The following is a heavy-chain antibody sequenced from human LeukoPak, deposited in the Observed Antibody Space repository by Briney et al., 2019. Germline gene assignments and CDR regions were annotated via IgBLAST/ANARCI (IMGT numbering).Heavy chain of an antibody. J-gene: IGHJ4*02. CDR1: GFTFSSYE. D-gene: IGHD3-10*01. CDR3: ARDSAGSRSYVGYFEY. V-gene: IGHV3-48*03. Sequence: GGSLRLSCAASGFTFSSYEMNWVRQAPGKGLEWVSYISSSGSTIYYADSVKGRFTISRDNAKNSLYLQMNSLRAEDTAVYYCARDSAGSRSYVGYFEYWGQGTLVTVSS. CDR2: ISSSGSTI.